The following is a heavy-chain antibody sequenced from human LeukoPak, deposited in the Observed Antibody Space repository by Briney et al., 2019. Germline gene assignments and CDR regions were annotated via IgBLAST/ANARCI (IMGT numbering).Heavy chain of an antibody. V-gene: IGHV3-30*18. CDR2: MSYDGSNK. CDR3: AKRCPNSSGWRLDY. CDR1: GFTLSSYG. J-gene: IGHJ4*02. Sequence: GGSLRLSCAASGFTLSSYGMHWVRQAPGKGLAWVAVMSYDGSNKYYADSVKGRFTISRDNSKNTLYLQMNSLRAEDTAVYYCAKRCPNSSGWRLDYWGQGTLVTVSS. D-gene: IGHD6-19*01.